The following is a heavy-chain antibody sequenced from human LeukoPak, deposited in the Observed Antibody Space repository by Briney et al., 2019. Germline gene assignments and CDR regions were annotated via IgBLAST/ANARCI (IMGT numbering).Heavy chain of an antibody. CDR3: ARGPSASWYLVDL. D-gene: IGHD6-13*01. CDR1: GGSISSSNW. V-gene: IGHV4-4*02. J-gene: IGHJ5*02. CDR2: IYHSGST. Sequence: SETLSLTCAVSGGSISSSNWWSWVRQPPGKGLEWIGEIYHSGSTNYNPSLKSRVTISVDKSKNQFSLKLSSVTAADTAVYYCARGPSASWYLVDLWGQGTLVTVSS.